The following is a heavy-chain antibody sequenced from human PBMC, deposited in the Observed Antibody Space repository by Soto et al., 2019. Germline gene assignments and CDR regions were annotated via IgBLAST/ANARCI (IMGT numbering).Heavy chain of an antibody. D-gene: IGHD2-21*01. V-gene: IGHV1-18*01. J-gene: IGHJ5*02. Sequence: ASVKVSCKASGYTFSRYGIMWVRQAPGQGLEWMGWISAYNGNANSAEKLRGRLTMTTDASTTTAYMELRSLRSDDTAIYYCARDQGFRVVINSNWFDPWGQGTLVTVSS. CDR2: ISAYNGNA. CDR1: GYTFSRYG. CDR3: ARDQGFRVVINSNWFDP.